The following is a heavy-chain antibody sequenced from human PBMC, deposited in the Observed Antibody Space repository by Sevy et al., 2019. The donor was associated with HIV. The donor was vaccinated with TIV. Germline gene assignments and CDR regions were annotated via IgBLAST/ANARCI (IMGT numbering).Heavy chain of an antibody. J-gene: IGHJ5*02. V-gene: IGHV5-51*01. D-gene: IGHD2-21*01. CDR1: GYSFTSYW. Sequence: GESLKISCKGSGYSFTSYWIGWVRQMPGKGLEWMGIIYPGDSDARYSPSFQGQLNISADKSISTAHLQWSSLKASDTAMDYCAGTRITYCGGDCPIRGFYPWGQGTLVTVSS. CDR2: IYPGDSDA. CDR3: AGTRITYCGGDCPIRGFYP.